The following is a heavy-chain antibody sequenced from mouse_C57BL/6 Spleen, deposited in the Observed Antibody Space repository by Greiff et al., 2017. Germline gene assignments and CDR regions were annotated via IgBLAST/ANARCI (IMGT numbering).Heavy chain of an antibody. CDR1: GYTFTSYW. V-gene: IGHV1-50*01. Sequence: QVQLQQPGAELVKPGASVKLSCKASGYTFTSYWMQWVKQRPGQGLEWIGEIDPSDSYTNYNQKFKGKATLTVDTSSSTAYMQLSSLTSEDSAVYYCARRPYYYGSSLYFDVWGTGTTVTVSS. J-gene: IGHJ1*03. CDR2: IDPSDSYT. D-gene: IGHD1-1*01. CDR3: ARRPYYYGSSLYFDV.